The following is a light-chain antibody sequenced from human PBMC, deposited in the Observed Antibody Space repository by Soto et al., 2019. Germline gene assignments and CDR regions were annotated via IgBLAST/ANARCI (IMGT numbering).Light chain of an antibody. CDR2: DAS. CDR3: QQYNSYSGT. CDR1: QSISSW. V-gene: IGKV1-5*01. Sequence: DIQVTQSPSILSASVGDRVTITCRASQSISSWLAWYQQKPGKAPKLLIYDASSLESGVPSRFSGSGSGTEFTLTISSLQPDDFATYYCQQYNSYSGTFGQGTKVEIK. J-gene: IGKJ1*01.